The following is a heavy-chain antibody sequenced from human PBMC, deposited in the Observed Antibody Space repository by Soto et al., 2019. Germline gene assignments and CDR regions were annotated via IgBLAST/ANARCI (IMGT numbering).Heavy chain of an antibody. Sequence: PSETLSLTCTVSGGSISSYYWSWIRQPPGKGLEWIGYIYYSGSTNYNPSLKSRVTISVDTSKNQFSLKLGSGTAADTAVYYCAATAMVTSKKVGWLVPGGQGTLVTGSS. J-gene: IGHJ5*02. CDR2: IYYSGST. V-gene: IGHV4-59*01. CDR1: GGSISSYY. CDR3: AATAMVTSKKVGWLVP. D-gene: IGHD5-18*01.